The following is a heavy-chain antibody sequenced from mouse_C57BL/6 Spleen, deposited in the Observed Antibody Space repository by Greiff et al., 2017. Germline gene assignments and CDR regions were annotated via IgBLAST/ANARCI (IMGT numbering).Heavy chain of an antibody. V-gene: IGHV5-12*01. CDR1: GFTFSDYY. CDR3: ARPFNYYGSSLCFAY. J-gene: IGHJ3*01. CDR2: ISNGGGST. D-gene: IGHD1-1*01. Sequence: EVKLVESGGGLVQPGGSLKLSCAASGFTFSDYYMYWVRQTPEKRLEWVAYISNGGGSTYYPDTVKGRFTISRENAKNTLYLQMSRLKSEDTAIYYCARPFNYYGSSLCFAYWGQGTLVTVSA.